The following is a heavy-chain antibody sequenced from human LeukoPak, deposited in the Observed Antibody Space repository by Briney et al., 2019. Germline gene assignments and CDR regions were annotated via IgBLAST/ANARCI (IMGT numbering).Heavy chain of an antibody. D-gene: IGHD3-16*01. J-gene: IGHJ4*02. Sequence: GGSLRLSCAASGFTFTDYWMHWVRQAPGKGLVCVSIINTDTRGTYYADSVKGRFTISRDNAKNTLSLQMNSLRAEDTAVYYCARAGAYRFDYWGQGTLVTVSS. V-gene: IGHV3-74*01. CDR3: ARAGAYRFDY. CDR2: INTDTRGT. CDR1: GFTFTDYW.